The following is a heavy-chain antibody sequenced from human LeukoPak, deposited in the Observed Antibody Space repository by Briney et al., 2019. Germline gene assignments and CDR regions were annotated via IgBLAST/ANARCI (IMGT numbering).Heavy chain of an antibody. J-gene: IGHJ4*02. CDR3: AKDRRRSKGKGVFEY. CDR1: GFTFSSYG. CDR2: IRYDGSNK. Sequence: PGGSLRLSCAASGFTFSSYGMHWVRQAPGKGLEWVAFIRYDGSNKYYADSVKGRFTISRDNSKNTLYLQMNSLRAEDTAVYYCAKDRRRSKGKGVFEYWGQGTPVTVSP. V-gene: IGHV3-30*02. D-gene: IGHD1-26*01.